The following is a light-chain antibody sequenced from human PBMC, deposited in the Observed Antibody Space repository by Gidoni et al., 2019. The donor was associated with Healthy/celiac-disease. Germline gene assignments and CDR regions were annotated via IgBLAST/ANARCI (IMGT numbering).Light chain of an antibody. CDR1: QSVSSSY. V-gene: IGKV3-20*01. Sequence: EIVLTQSPGTLSLSPGDRATLSCRASQSVSSSYLAWYQQKPGQAPRLLIYGASSRAPGIPDRFSGSGSGTDFPLTFRRLEPEDFAVYSCQQYGSSPKTFGQGTKVEIK. CDR2: GAS. CDR3: QQYGSSPKT. J-gene: IGKJ1*01.